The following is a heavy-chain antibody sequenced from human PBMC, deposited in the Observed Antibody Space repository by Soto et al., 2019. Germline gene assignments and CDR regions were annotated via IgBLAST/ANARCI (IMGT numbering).Heavy chain of an antibody. CDR1: GFAFSSYW. Sequence: EVQLVQSGGGLVHPGESLRVSCAASGFAFSSYWMSWVRQAPGKGLEWVANIKPDGSDGYYMESLKGRFTISRDNAKNSLYLQMNSLRAEDTAVYYCARVYRYDQSDYWVQGTQVTVSS. CDR2: IKPDGSDG. V-gene: IGHV3-7*02. D-gene: IGHD1-26*01. CDR3: ARVYRYDQSDY. J-gene: IGHJ4*02.